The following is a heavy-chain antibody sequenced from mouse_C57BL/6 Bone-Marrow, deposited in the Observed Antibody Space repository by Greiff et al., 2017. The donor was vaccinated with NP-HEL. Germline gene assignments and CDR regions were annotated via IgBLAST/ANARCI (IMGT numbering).Heavy chain of an antibody. Sequence: EVKLMESEGGLVQPGSSMKLSCTASGFTFSDYYMAWVRQVPEKGLEWVANINYDGSSTYYLDSLKSRFIISRDNAKNILYLQMSSLKSEDTATYYCAREGDYDYDGGAGYAMDYWGQGTSVTVSS. CDR1: GFTFSDYY. CDR3: AREGDYDYDGGAGYAMDY. D-gene: IGHD2-4*01. J-gene: IGHJ4*01. CDR2: INYDGSST. V-gene: IGHV5-16*01.